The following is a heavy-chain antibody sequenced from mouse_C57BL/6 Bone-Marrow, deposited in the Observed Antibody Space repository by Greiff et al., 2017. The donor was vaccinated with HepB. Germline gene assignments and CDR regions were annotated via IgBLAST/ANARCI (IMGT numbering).Heavy chain of an antibody. CDR2: ISDGGSYT. CDR3: ARSGPNYYGSSPCAY. Sequence: EVKLMESGGGLVKPGGSLKLSCAASGFTFSSYAMSWVRQTPEKRLAWVATISDGGSYTYYPDNVKGRFTISRDNAKNNLYLQMSHLKSEDTAMYYCARSGPNYYGSSPCAYWGQGTLVTVSA. CDR1: GFTFSSYA. V-gene: IGHV5-4*03. J-gene: IGHJ3*01. D-gene: IGHD1-1*01.